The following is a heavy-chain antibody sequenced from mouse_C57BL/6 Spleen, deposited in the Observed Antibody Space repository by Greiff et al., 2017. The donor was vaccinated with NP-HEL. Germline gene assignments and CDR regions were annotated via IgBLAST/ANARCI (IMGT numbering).Heavy chain of an antibody. V-gene: IGHV1-26*01. CDR1: GYTFTDYY. J-gene: IGHJ3*01. CDR2: INPNNGGT. Sequence: EVQLQQSGPELVKPGASVKISCKASGYTFTDYYMNWVKQSHGKSLEWIGDINPNNGGTSYNQKFKGKATLTVDKSSSTAYMELRSLTSEDSAVYYCARNGYCGSRSWFAYWGQGTLVTVSA. D-gene: IGHD1-1*01. CDR3: ARNGYCGSRSWFAY.